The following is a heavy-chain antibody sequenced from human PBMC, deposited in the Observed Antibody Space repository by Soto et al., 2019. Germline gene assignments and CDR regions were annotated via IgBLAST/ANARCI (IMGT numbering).Heavy chain of an antibody. Sequence: QVQLVQSGAEVKKPGSSVKVSGKAAGGTFSSYAISWVRQAPGQGLEWMGGIIPFFGTAYDAQNFQGRVTITADEPTSTAYMELSSLRSEDTAVYYCASYQGVAGTHYYFDYWGQGTLVTVSS. V-gene: IGHV1-69*12. CDR3: ASYQGVAGTHYYFDY. CDR2: IIPFFGTA. CDR1: GGTFSSYA. J-gene: IGHJ4*02. D-gene: IGHD6-19*01.